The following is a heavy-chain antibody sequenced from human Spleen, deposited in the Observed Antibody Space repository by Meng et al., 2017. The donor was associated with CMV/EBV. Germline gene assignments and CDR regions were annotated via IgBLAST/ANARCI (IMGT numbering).Heavy chain of an antibody. Sequence: QLQQCAAVMFTPSETLSLTCAVYFGSFSTYYWTWIRQPPGKGLEWIGEINHSGSANYNPSLKSRVTISVDTSKNQFSLKLSSVTAADTAVYYCARIITIPYYFDYWGQGTLVTVSS. CDR1: FGSFSTYY. V-gene: IGHV4-34*01. D-gene: IGHD3-3*01. J-gene: IGHJ4*02. CDR2: INHSGSA. CDR3: ARIITIPYYFDY.